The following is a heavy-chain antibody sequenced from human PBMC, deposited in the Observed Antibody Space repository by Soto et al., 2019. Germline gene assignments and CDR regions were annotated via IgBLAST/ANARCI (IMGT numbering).Heavy chain of an antibody. CDR2: INHSGSA. J-gene: IGHJ4*02. D-gene: IGHD6-19*01. Sequence: QVQLQQSGAGLLKPSETLSLTCAVYGESFSGYIWTWIRQTPGKGLQWIGQINHSGSASYNPSLMSRATISVPTSNLHFSLELCSVAAAVTAAFYGARGLITGSHFSGGWSSFASWGQGTQVTVSS. V-gene: IGHV4-34*01. CDR3: ARGLITGSHFSGGWSSFAS. CDR1: GESFSGYI.